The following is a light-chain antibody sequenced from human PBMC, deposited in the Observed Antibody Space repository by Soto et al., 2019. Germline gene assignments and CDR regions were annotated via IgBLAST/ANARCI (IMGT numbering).Light chain of an antibody. CDR2: AAS. J-gene: IGKJ1*01. CDR1: QGISNY. CDR3: QKYNSARWT. V-gene: IGKV1-27*01. Sequence: DIPMTQSPSSLSASVGDRVTITCRASQGISNYLAWYQQKPGKVPKLLIYAASSLQSGVPSRFSGGGSGTDFTLTITSLQPEDVATYYCQKYNSARWTFGQGTKVEIK.